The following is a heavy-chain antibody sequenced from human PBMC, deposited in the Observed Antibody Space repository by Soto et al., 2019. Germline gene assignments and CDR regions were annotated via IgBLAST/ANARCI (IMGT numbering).Heavy chain of an antibody. Sequence: QVQLVQSGAEVKKPGSSVKVSCKASGGTFSSYAISWVRQAPGQGLEWMGGIIPIFGTANYAQKFQGRVTITADESTSTAYMELSSLRSEDTDVYYCARQIAAAGTYYYYGMHVWGQGTTVTVSS. CDR1: GGTFSSYA. CDR3: ARQIAAAGTYYYYGMHV. D-gene: IGHD6-13*01. CDR2: IIPIFGTA. J-gene: IGHJ6*02. V-gene: IGHV1-69*12.